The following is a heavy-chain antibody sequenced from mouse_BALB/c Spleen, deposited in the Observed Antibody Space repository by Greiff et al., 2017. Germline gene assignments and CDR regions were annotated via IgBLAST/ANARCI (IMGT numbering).Heavy chain of an antibody. CDR1: GYTFTSYW. CDR2: INPSTGYT. J-gene: IGHJ3*01. CDR3: ARGGYGNYAWFAY. Sequence: VQGVESGAELAKPGASVKMSCKASGYTFTSYWMHWVKQRPGQGLEWIGYINPSTGYTEYNQKFKDKATLTADKSSSTAYMQLSSLTSEDSAVYYCARGGYGNYAWFAYWGQGTLVTVSA. D-gene: IGHD2-10*02. V-gene: IGHV1-7*01.